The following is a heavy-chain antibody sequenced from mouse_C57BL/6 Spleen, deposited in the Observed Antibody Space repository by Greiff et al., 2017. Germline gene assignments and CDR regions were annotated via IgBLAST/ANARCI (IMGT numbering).Heavy chain of an antibody. CDR2: IAPETGGT. J-gene: IGHJ4*01. D-gene: IGHD1-1*01. V-gene: IGHV1-15*01. CDR3: TRVRTGEYYYAMDY. Sequence: QVQLQQSGAELVRPGASVTLSCKASGYTFTDYEMHWVKQTPVHGLEWIGAIAPETGGTAYNQKFKGKAILTADKSSSTAYMELRSLTSEDSAVYYCTRVRTGEYYYAMDYWGQGTSVTVSS. CDR1: GYTFTDYE.